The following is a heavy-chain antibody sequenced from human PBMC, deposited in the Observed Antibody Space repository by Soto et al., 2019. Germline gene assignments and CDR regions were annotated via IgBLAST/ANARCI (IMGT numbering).Heavy chain of an antibody. V-gene: IGHV1-18*01. CDR3: ARYMPIRIMYYDFWSGPDNDAFDI. Sequence: ASVKVSCKASGYTFTSYGISWVRQAPGQGLEWMRWISAYNGNTNYAQKLQGKVNMTKDTSTSTAYIEMRSLRSEDTAVYYCARYMPIRIMYYDFWSGPDNDAFDIWGQGTMVTVSS. D-gene: IGHD3-3*01. CDR2: ISAYNGNT. CDR1: GYTFTSYG. J-gene: IGHJ3*02.